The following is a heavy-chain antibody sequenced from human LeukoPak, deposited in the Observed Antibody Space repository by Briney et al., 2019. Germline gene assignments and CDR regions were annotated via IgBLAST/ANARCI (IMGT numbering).Heavy chain of an antibody. CDR3: AKDIGYSYGLHSPDY. CDR1: GFTVSSNY. CDR2: IYSGGST. V-gene: IGHV3-53*01. Sequence: PGGSMRLSCAASGFTVSSNYMSWVRQAPGKGLEWVSVIYSGGSTYYADSVKGRFTISRDNSKNTLYLQMNSLRAEDTAVYYCAKDIGYSYGLHSPDYWGQGTLVTVSS. D-gene: IGHD5-18*01. J-gene: IGHJ4*02.